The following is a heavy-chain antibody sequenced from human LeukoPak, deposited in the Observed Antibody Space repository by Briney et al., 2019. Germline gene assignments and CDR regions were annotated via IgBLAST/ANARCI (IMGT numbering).Heavy chain of an antibody. J-gene: IGHJ3*02. V-gene: IGHV3-66*01. CDR2: MYRVGNT. CDR3: ARGLTVGATGVWAFDI. Sequence: GESLRLSCAASGFTISNNYMTWVRQAPGKGMEWVSVMYRVGNTYYADFVKGRFTISRDNFKNTLHLQMNSLRVEDTALYYCARGLTVGATGVWAFDIWGQGTMVTVSS. CDR1: GFTISNNY. D-gene: IGHD1-26*01.